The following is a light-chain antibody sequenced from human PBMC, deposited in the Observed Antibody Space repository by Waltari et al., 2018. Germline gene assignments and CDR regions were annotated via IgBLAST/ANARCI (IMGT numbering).Light chain of an antibody. CDR1: QSMTNW. CDR3: HQYNSYPYT. J-gene: IGKJ2*01. CDR2: KAS. V-gene: IGKV1-5*03. Sequence: DIQMTQSPSTPSASVGDRVTITCRASQSMTNWLAWYQQKPGKAPKVLMYKASSLQSGVPSRFSGSRSGTEFTLTISSLQPDDFATYYCHQYNSYPYTFGQGTKLEIK.